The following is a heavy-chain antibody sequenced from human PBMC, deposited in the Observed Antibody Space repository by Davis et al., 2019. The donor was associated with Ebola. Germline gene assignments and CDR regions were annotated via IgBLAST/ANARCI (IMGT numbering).Heavy chain of an antibody. Sequence: GESLKISCTASGFTFGDYAMSWVRQAPGKGLEWVGFIRSKAYGGTTEYAASVKGRFTISRDDSKSIAYLQMNSLKTEETAVYYCTLLVVMNYGMEAWGQGTTVTVSS. D-gene: IGHD2-2*01. J-gene: IGHJ6*02. CDR3: TLLVVMNYGMEA. CDR1: GFTFGDYA. CDR2: IRSKAYGGTT. V-gene: IGHV3-49*04.